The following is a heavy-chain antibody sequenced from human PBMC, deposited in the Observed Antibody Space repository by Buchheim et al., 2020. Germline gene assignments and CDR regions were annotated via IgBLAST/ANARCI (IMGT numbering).Heavy chain of an antibody. CDR1: GLSFSSHA. CDR3: AKYLYSNSYYGMDV. Sequence: EVQLLESGGGLVQPGGSLRLSCAASGLSFSSHAMSWVRQAPGKGLEWVSGISGSGSTTYYADSVQGRLTISRDNSTNTLYLQMNSLRVEDTAVYYCAKYLYSNSYYGMDVWGKGTT. D-gene: IGHD4-11*01. J-gene: IGHJ6*04. CDR2: ISGSGSTT. V-gene: IGHV3-23*01.